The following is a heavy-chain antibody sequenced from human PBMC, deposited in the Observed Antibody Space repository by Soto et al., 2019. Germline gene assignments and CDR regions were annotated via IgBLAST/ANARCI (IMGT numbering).Heavy chain of an antibody. Sequence: PGGSLRLSCAASGFTFSSFSVNWVRQAPGKGLEWISYISSSGSDTYYADSVKGRFTISRDNAENSLFLQMNSLRDEDTAVYYCARDRDYAFDYWGQGTLVTVSS. CDR1: GFTFSSFS. CDR2: ISSSGSDT. D-gene: IGHD4-17*01. J-gene: IGHJ4*02. CDR3: ARDRDYAFDY. V-gene: IGHV3-48*02.